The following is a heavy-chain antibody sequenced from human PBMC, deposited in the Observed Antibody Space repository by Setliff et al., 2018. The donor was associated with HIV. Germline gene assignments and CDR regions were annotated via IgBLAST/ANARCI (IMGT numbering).Heavy chain of an antibody. CDR1: GGSISSSSYY. J-gene: IGHJ6*03. Sequence: SETLSLTCTVSGGSISSSSYYWGWIRQPPGKGLEWIGSIYYSGRTYYNPSLKSRVTISVDTSKNQFSLKLSSVTAADTAVYYCASLDGSESPYIYYYYMDVWGEGTAVTV. D-gene: IGHD3-10*01. V-gene: IGHV4-39*01. CDR3: ASLDGSESPYIYYYYMDV. CDR2: IYYSGRT.